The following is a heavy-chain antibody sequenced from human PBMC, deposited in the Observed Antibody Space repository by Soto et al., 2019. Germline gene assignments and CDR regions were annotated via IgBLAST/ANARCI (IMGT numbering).Heavy chain of an antibody. CDR3: AKDVGGNVGLDY. V-gene: IGHV3-15*01. D-gene: IGHD2-15*01. Sequence: TGGSLRLSCAASGFTFKNAWMSWVRQAPGKGLEWVGRIKTKADAGTTDYAAPVKGRFTISRADSKNTLYLQMNSLRAEDTAVYYCAKDVGGNVGLDYWGQGTLVTVSS. CDR2: IKTKADAGTT. J-gene: IGHJ4*02. CDR1: GFTFKNAW.